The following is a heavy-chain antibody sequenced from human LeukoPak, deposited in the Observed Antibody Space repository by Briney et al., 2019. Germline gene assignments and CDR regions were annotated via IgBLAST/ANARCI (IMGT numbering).Heavy chain of an antibody. Sequence: SETLSLTCTFSGGSIISSGDYWWGWIRQPPGKGLEWIGSIYYTGTTYNDPSLKSRVTISVDTSKSHFSLRLTSVTAADTAVYYCARQRASGTWAFDIWGQGTMVTVSS. V-gene: IGHV4-39*01. CDR3: ARQRASGTWAFDI. J-gene: IGHJ3*02. D-gene: IGHD3-10*01. CDR2: IYYTGTT. CDR1: GGSIISSGDY.